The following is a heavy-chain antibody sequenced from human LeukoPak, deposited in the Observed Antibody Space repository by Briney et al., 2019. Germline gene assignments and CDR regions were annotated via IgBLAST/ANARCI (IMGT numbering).Heavy chain of an antibody. CDR2: IYTSGST. D-gene: IGHD1-1*01. CDR1: GGSLSTYY. V-gene: IGHV4-4*07. CDR3: ARGSQTGTTLNWFDP. J-gene: IGHJ5*02. Sequence: SETLSLTCTVSGGSLSTYYWSWTRQPAGKGLEWIGQIYTSGSTNYNPSLKSRVTMSMDTSKNQFSLKLNSVTAADTAVYYCARGSQTGTTLNWFDPWGQGTLVTVSS.